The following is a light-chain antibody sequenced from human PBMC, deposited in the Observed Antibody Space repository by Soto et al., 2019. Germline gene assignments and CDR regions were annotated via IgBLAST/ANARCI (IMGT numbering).Light chain of an antibody. CDR3: QSYDSSLSV. J-gene: IGLJ1*01. Sequence: QSVLTQPPSVSGAPGQRVTISCTGSSSNIGAGYDVHWYQQLPGTAPKLLIYGNSNRPSGVPDRFSGSKSGTSASLAITGLQAEDEPDYYCQSYDSSLSVFGTGTKLTVL. CDR1: SSNIGAGYD. V-gene: IGLV1-40*01. CDR2: GNS.